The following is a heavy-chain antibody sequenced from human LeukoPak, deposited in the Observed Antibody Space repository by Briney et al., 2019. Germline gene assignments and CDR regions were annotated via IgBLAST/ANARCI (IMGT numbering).Heavy chain of an antibody. Sequence: GASVKVSCKASGGTFSSYAISCVRQAPGQGLEWMGGIIPIFGTANYAQKFQGRVTITADKSTSTAYMELSSLRSEDTAVYYCARDREQNYYYYSMDVWGKGTTVTVSS. V-gene: IGHV1-69*06. CDR3: ARDREQNYYYYSMDV. CDR1: GGTFSSYA. D-gene: IGHD1/OR15-1a*01. J-gene: IGHJ6*03. CDR2: IIPIFGTA.